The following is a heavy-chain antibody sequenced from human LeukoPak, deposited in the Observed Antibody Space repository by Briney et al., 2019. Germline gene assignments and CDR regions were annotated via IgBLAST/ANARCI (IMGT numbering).Heavy chain of an antibody. Sequence: GASVKVSCKASGYTFTGYYMHWVRQAPGQGLEWMGWINPNSGGTNYAQKFQGRVTMTRDTSISTAYMELSRLRSDDTAVYDSARQEYSSSPESAPWGQGPLVTAPS. CDR2: INPNSGGT. D-gene: IGHD6-13*01. J-gene: IGHJ5*02. CDR3: ARQEYSSSPESAP. V-gene: IGHV1-2*02. CDR1: GYTFTGYY.